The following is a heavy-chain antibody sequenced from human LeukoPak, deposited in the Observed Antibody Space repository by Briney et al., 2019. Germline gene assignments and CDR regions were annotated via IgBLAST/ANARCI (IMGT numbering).Heavy chain of an antibody. CDR1: GGSISSYY. Sequence: SETLSLTCTVSGGSISSYYWSWIRQPPGKGLEWIGYIYYSGSTNYNPSLKSRVTISVDTSKNQFSLKLSSVTAADTAVYYCARVPEMASVWFDPWGQGTLVTVSS. J-gene: IGHJ5*02. V-gene: IGHV4-59*01. CDR2: IYYSGST. CDR3: ARVPEMASVWFDP. D-gene: IGHD5-24*01.